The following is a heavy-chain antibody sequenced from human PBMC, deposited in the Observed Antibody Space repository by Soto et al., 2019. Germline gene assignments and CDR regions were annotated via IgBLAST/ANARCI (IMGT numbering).Heavy chain of an antibody. CDR3: ASDKLFGELLPYYFDY. J-gene: IGHJ4*02. CDR1: GFTFSSYG. CDR2: IWYDGSNK. D-gene: IGHD3-10*02. V-gene: IGHV3-33*01. Sequence: QVQLVESGGGVVQPGRSLRLSCAASGFTFSSYGMQWVRQAPGKGLEWVAVIWYDGSNKYYADSVKGRFTISRDNSKNTLYLQMNPVRAEFRAVYYCASDKLFGELLPYYFDYRGQGTLVRVSS.